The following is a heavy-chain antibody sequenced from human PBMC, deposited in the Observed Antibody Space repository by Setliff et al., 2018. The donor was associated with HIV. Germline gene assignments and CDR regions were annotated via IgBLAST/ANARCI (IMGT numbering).Heavy chain of an antibody. V-gene: IGHV4-61*02. CDR2: IYTSGP. CDR1: GDSISSGSNY. CDR3: ARASSDIPGVDSNYFDD. D-gene: IGHD2-2*01. J-gene: IGHJ4*02. Sequence: SETMSLTCTVSGDSISSGSNYWGWIRQHAGKGLEWIGRIYTSGPRYNTSLENRVTISVDTSKSQFFLMPSSVTAADTAVYYCARASSDIPGVDSNYFDDWGQGTLVTVSS.